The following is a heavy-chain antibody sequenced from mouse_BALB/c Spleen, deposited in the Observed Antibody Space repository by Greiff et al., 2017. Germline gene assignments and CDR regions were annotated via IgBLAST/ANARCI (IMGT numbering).Heavy chain of an antibody. D-gene: IGHD2-14*01. CDR3: ARNYRYERDYYAMDY. V-gene: IGHV1S137*01. Sequence: VKLQESGAELVRPGVSVKISCKGSGYTFTDYAMHWVKQSHAKSLEWIGVISTYYGDASYNQKFKGKATMTVDKSSSTAYMELARLTSEDSAIYYCARNYRYERDYYAMDYWGQGTSVTVSS. CDR1: GYTFTDYA. J-gene: IGHJ4*01. CDR2: ISTYYGDA.